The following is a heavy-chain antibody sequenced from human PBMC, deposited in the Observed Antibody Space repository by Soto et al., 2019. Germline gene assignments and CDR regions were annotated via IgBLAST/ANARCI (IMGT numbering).Heavy chain of an antibody. Sequence: GGSLRLSCAASGFTFDDYAMHWVRQAPGKGLEWVSGISWNSGSIGYADSVKGRFTISRDNAKNSLYLQMNSLRAEDTALYYCAKDGPLLWFGEPIAHYYMDVWGKGTTVTVSS. V-gene: IGHV3-9*01. CDR3: AKDGPLLWFGEPIAHYYMDV. J-gene: IGHJ6*03. CDR1: GFTFDDYA. CDR2: ISWNSGSI. D-gene: IGHD3-10*01.